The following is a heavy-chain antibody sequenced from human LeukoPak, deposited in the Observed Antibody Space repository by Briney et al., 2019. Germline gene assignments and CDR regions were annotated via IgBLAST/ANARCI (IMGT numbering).Heavy chain of an antibody. CDR1: GFTSSSYA. CDR2: VKHDGSEK. CDR3: ARHVVAVGFDY. D-gene: IGHD3-22*01. V-gene: IGHV3-7*01. J-gene: IGHJ4*02. Sequence: GGSLRLSCAASGFTSSSYAMHWVRQAPGKGLEWVAIVKHDGSEKHYVDSVKGRFTISRDNARNSLYLQMNSLRAEDTAVYYCARHVVAVGFDYWGQGTLVTVSS.